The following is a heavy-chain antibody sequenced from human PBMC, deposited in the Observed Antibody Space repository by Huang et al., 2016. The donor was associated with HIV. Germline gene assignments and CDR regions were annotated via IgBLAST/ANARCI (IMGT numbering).Heavy chain of an antibody. CDR3: ASRRPRVRGGGGDFPS. CDR2: LDHSGST. CDR1: GGSFSSYS. Sequence: QVQLQQWGAGLLKPSETLSLTCAVYGGSFSSYSWSWIRQSPGTGLHWCGELDHSGSTTYNPSRQCRRTISVDTSKNQFSLGLTSVTAADTAVYYCASRRPRVRGGGGDFPSWGQGTLVTVSS. V-gene: IGHV4-34*02. D-gene: IGHD3-10*01. J-gene: IGHJ4*02.